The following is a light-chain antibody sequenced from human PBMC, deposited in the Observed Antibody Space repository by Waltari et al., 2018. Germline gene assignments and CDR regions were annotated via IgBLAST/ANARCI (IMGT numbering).Light chain of an antibody. V-gene: IGKV3-11*01. Sequence: EIVLTQSPATLSLSPGESATLSCRASQSVSSYLAWYQQKPGQAPRLLIYDASNRATGIPARFSGSGSWTDFTLTISSLEPEDFAVYYCQQRSNWPPGFGGGTKVEIK. CDR1: QSVSSY. CDR3: QQRSNWPPG. CDR2: DAS. J-gene: IGKJ4*01.